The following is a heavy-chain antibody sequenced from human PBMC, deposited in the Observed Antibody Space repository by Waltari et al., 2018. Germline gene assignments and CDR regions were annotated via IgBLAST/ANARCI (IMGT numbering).Heavy chain of an antibody. Sequence: EVQLVGSGGGLVQPGGSLRLSCAASGFTFSNYWMDWVRQAPGKGLEWVANIKQDGSESHYVDSVKGRFTISRDNAQNLLYLQMNSLRAGDTAVYYCSVSLNYWGQGTLVTVSS. V-gene: IGHV3-7*01. CDR1: GFTFSNYW. CDR2: IKQDGSES. CDR3: SVSLNY. J-gene: IGHJ4*02.